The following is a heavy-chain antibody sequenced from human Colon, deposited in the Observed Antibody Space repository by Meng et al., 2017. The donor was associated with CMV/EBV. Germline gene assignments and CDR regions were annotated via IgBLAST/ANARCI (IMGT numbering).Heavy chain of an antibody. V-gene: IGHV3-11*06. CDR3: SREGGLKRLDS. Sequence: LVEVGGGLGIVGRALILTLSASGFAFSYNYCHWIRHAQGKGLEWISYISYNSDNYTRYIAAVTSRRTISRDNAKNSVYLQMNMLIAEDTAVYYCSREGGLKRLDSWGQGTLVTVSS. CDR1: GFAFSYNY. J-gene: IGHJ4*02. D-gene: IGHD3/OR15-3a*01. CDR2: ISYNSDNYT.